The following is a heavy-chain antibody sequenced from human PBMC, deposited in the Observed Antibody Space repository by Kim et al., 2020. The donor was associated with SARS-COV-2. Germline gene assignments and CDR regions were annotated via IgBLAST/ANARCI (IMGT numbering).Heavy chain of an antibody. J-gene: IGHJ6*02. V-gene: IGHV3-33*01. CDR1: GFTFSSYG. D-gene: IGHD4-17*01. Sequence: GGSLRLSCAASGFTFSSYGMHWVRQAPGKGLEWVAVIWYDGSNKYYADSVKGRFTISRDNSKNTLYLQMNSLRAEDTAVYYCARDLAPDYGDYYYYYGMDVWGQGTTVTVSS. CDR3: ARDLAPDYGDYYYYYGMDV. CDR2: IWYDGSNK.